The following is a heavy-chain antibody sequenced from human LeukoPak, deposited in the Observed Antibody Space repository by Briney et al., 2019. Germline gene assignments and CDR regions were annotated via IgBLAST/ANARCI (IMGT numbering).Heavy chain of an antibody. V-gene: IGHV3-48*03. CDR3: ALLAVASDFDY. CDR1: GCPFSGFE. J-gene: IGHJ4*02. D-gene: IGHD6-19*01. Sequence: GGSLRLSCAVSGCPFSGFEMNWVRQAPGKGLEWVSNIGSSGTTRYYADSVKGRFSISTDNAKNSLYLHMNTLRVEDTGVYYCALLAVASDFDYWGQGALVTVSS. CDR2: IGSSGTTR.